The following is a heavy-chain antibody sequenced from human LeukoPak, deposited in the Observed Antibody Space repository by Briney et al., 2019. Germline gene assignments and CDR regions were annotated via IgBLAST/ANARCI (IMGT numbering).Heavy chain of an antibody. J-gene: IGHJ4*02. CDR2: IYPGDSDT. CDR3: ARRSFPTYYYDSSVDYFDY. D-gene: IGHD3-22*01. V-gene: IGHV5-51*01. Sequence: GESLKISCKGSGYSFTSYWIGWVRQMPGKGLEWMGIIYPGDSDTRYSPSFQGQVTISADKSISTAFLQWSSLKASDTAMYYCARRSFPTYYYDSSVDYFDYWGQGTLVTVSS. CDR1: GYSFTSYW.